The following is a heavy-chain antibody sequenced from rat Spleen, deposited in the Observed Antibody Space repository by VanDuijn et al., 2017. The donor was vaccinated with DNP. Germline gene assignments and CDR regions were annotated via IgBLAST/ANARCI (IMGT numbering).Heavy chain of an antibody. CDR2: ISSGENT. CDR3: TRVLYNGYQRHYWSFDF. V-gene: IGHV2-6*01. J-gene: IGHJ1*01. Sequence: QVQLKESGPGLVQPSQTLSLTCTVSGFSLTSYTLSWVRQPPGKGLEWIAAISSGENTYYNPALKSRLSISRDTSKSQVFLKMNSLQTEDTAIYFCTRVLYNGYQRHYWSFDFWGPGTMVTVSS. CDR1: GFSLTSYT. D-gene: IGHD1-6*01.